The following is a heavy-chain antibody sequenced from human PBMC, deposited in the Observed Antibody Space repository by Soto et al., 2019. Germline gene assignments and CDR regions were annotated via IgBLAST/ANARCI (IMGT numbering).Heavy chain of an antibody. V-gene: IGHV3-23*01. CDR2: ISGSGGST. Sequence: GGSLRLSCAASGFTFSSYAMSWVRQAPGKGLEWVSAISGSGGSTYYADSVKGRFTISRDNSKNTLYLQMNSLRAEDTAVYYCAILRGEATVTTFYHRHPVDYWGQGTLVTVSS. CDR1: GFTFSSYA. J-gene: IGHJ4*02. CDR3: AILRGEATVTTFYHRHPVDY. D-gene: IGHD4-17*01.